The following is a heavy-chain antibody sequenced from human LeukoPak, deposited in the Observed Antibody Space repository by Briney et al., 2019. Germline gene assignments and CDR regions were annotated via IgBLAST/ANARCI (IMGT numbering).Heavy chain of an antibody. V-gene: IGHV4-59*01. J-gene: IGHJ6*02. Sequence: SETLSLTCNVSAGSISGYYWSWIRQPPGKGLEWIGYMYYSGSTNYNPSLKSRVTISVDTSKNQFSLKLNSVTAADTAVYYCAKDTTGSYALDVWGQGTTVTVSS. CDR2: MYYSGST. CDR1: AGSISGYY. CDR3: AKDTTGSYALDV. D-gene: IGHD2-8*01.